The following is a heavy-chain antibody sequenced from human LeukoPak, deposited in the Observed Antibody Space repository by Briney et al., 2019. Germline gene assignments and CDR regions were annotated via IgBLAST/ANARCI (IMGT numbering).Heavy chain of an antibody. V-gene: IGHV3-48*04. Sequence: GGSLRLSCAASGFTFSSYSMNWVRQAPGKGLEWVSYISSSSSTIYYADSVKGRFTSSRDNAKNTLFLQMNRLRPEDAAVYYCAKAPVTTCRGAYCYPFDYWGQGTLVTVSS. CDR2: ISSSSSTI. CDR1: GFTFSSYS. J-gene: IGHJ4*02. CDR3: AKAPVTTCRGAYCYPFDY. D-gene: IGHD2-21*01.